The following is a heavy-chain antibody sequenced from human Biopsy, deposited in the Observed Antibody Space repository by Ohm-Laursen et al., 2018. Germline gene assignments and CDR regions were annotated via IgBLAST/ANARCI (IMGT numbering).Heavy chain of an antibody. J-gene: IGHJ4*02. CDR3: ARGVSNWNDDLTQHFAS. Sequence: SDTLSLTCAISGDSVSSNSAAWSWIRQSPSRGLEWPGRTYFRSQWFTDYSMSVESRITINSDTSKNQISLHLNSVTPEDTAVYYCARGVSNWNDDLTQHFASWGQGTLITVSS. CDR1: GDSVSSNSAA. D-gene: IGHD1-1*01. CDR2: TYFRSQWFT. V-gene: IGHV6-1*01.